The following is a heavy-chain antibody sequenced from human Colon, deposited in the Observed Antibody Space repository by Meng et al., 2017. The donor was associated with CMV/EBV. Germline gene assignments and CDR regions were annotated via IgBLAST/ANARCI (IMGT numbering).Heavy chain of an antibody. D-gene: IGHD3-3*01. J-gene: IGHJ4*02. CDR1: GFTFSTFG. CDR3: VRDTISGGVAFEY. V-gene: IGHV3-21*06. Sequence: GESLKISCAASGFTFSTFGMHWVRQAPGKGLEWVSSIVSSSPYMFYADSVKGRFTISRDNAKNLLYLQMNSLRAEDTGIYYCVRDTISGGVAFEYWGQGALVTVSS. CDR2: IVSSSPYM.